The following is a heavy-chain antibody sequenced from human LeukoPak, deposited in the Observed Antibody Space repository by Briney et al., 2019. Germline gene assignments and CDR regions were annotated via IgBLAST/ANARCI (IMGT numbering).Heavy chain of an antibody. CDR2: INHSGST. CDR1: GGSFSGYY. J-gene: IGHJ3*02. D-gene: IGHD2-15*01. Sequence: KPSETLSLTCAVYGGSFSGYYWSWIRQPLGKGLEWIGEINHSGSTNYNPSLKSRVTISVDTSKNQFSLKLSSVTAADTAVYYCARGLRLLPPRFDIWGQGTMVTVSS. CDR3: ARGLRLLPPRFDI. V-gene: IGHV4-34*01.